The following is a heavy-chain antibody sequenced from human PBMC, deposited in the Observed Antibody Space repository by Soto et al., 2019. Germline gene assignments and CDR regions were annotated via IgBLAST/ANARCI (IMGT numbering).Heavy chain of an antibody. CDR3: ARGRRRGYCSGGSCLGNYGMDV. Sequence: SVKVSCKASGYTFTSYDINWVRQATGQGLEWMGWMNPNSGNTGYAQKFQGRVTMTRNTSISTAYMELSSLRSEDTAVYYCARGRRRGYCSGGSCLGNYGMDVWGQGTTVTASS. J-gene: IGHJ6*02. CDR1: GYTFTSYD. D-gene: IGHD2-15*01. CDR2: MNPNSGNT. V-gene: IGHV1-8*01.